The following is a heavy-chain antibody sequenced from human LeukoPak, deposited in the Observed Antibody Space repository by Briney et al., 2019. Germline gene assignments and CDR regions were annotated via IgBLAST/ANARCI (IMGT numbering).Heavy chain of an antibody. CDR1: GGSISSGGYY. CDR3: ARRGYSYGYDYYGMDV. D-gene: IGHD5-18*01. CDR2: IYYSGST. Sequence: SETLSLTCTVSGGSISSGGYYRSWIRQHPGKGLEWIGYIYYSGSTYYNPSLKSRVTISVDTSKNQFSLKLSSVTAADTAVYYCARRGYSYGYDYYGMDVWGQGTTVTVSS. J-gene: IGHJ6*02. V-gene: IGHV4-31*03.